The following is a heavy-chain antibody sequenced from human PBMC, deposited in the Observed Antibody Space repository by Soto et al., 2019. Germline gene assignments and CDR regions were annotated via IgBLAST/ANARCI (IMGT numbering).Heavy chain of an antibody. CDR3: VKDAPQPFSD. V-gene: IGHV3-23*01. D-gene: IGHD3-3*02. CDR2: ISGTAHAT. J-gene: IGHJ4*02. CDR1: GFDFSNYG. Sequence: EVQLLESGGGLVQPGGSLRISCAASGFDFSNYGMSWVRQAPGKGLEWVSAISGTAHATYYAASVKGRFTISRDNSKNTLYLQMNSLRVEDTAVYFCVKDAPQPFSDWGQGTLGTVSS.